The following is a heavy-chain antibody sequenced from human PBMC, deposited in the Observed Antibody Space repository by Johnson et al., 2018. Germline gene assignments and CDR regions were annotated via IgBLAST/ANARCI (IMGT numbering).Heavy chain of an antibody. CDR2: ISYDGTNR. V-gene: IGHV3-30*03. CDR3: ARGGQGAFDI. Sequence: QVQLQESGGGVVQPGRSLRLSCAASGFTFSSYGMHWVRQAPGKGLEWVAVISYDGTNRYYADSVTGRFTISRDNSKNTLYLQMNSLRAEDTAVYYCARGGQGAFDIWGQGTMVTVSS. CDR1: GFTFSSYG. J-gene: IGHJ3*02.